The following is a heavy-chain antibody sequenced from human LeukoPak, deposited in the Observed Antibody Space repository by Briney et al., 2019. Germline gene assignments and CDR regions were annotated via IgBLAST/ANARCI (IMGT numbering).Heavy chain of an antibody. CDR1: GFTFDDYA. Sequence: PGGSLRLSCVASGFTFDDYAMHWVRQAPGKGLEWVSGIRWSSDSIGYADSVKGRFTISRHNSKNTLYLQMNSLRAEDTAVYYCARDFAAMATVAWGQGTLVTVSS. D-gene: IGHD4-4*01. V-gene: IGHV3-9*01. J-gene: IGHJ5*02. CDR3: ARDFAAMATVA. CDR2: IRWSSDSI.